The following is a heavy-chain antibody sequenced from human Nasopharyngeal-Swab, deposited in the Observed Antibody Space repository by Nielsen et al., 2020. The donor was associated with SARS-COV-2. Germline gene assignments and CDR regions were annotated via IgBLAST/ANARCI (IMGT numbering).Heavy chain of an antibody. J-gene: IGHJ5*02. CDR1: GSSFVNHW. V-gene: IGHV5-51*01. CDR3: ARRAARDGYNYEVDP. Sequence: GGSLRLSCMASGSSFVNHWIGWVRQKPGKGLEWMGMVYPGNSEVAYSPSFQGQVTISADKSMNTAYLQWRSLRASDTAMYFCARRAARDGYNYEVDPWGQGTLVTVSS. D-gene: IGHD5-24*01. CDR2: VYPGNSEV.